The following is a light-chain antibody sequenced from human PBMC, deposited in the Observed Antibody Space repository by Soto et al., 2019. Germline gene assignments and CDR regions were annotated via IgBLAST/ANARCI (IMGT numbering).Light chain of an antibody. J-gene: IGLJ2*01. Sequence: QSALTQPPSASGSPAQSVTISCTGTNSDVGGYNYVSWYQQHPGKAPKLMIYEVSKRPSGVPDRFSGSKSGNTASLTVSGLQAEDEADYYCSSYAGSNNVVFGGGTKLTVL. V-gene: IGLV2-8*01. CDR1: NSDVGGYNY. CDR3: SSYAGSNNVV. CDR2: EVS.